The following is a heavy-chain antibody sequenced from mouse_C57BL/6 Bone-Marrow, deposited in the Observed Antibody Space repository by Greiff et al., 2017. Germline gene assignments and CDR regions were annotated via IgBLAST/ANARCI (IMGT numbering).Heavy chain of an antibody. D-gene: IGHD1-1*01. J-gene: IGHJ1*03. CDR1: GYTFTDYY. CDR2: IYPGSGNT. V-gene: IGHV1-76*01. CDR3: AGRVVVLYWYFDV. Sequence: VQLQQSGAELVRPGASVKLSCKASGYTFTDYYINWVKQRPGQGLEWIGRIYPGSGNTYYNEKFKGKATLTAEKSSSTAYMQLSSLTSEDSAVCFCAGRVVVLYWYFDVGGTGTTVTVSA.